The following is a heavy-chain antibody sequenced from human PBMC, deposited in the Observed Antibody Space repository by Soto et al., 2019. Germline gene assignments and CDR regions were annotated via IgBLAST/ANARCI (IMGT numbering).Heavy chain of an antibody. D-gene: IGHD2-2*01. Sequence: LRLSCAASGFTFSSYAMSWVRQAPGKGLEWVSAISGSGGSTYYADSVKGRFTISRDNSKNTLYLQMNSLRAEDTAVYYRAKGAHIVVVPAAIGPFDPWGQGTLVTVSS. CDR1: GFTFSSYA. V-gene: IGHV3-23*01. J-gene: IGHJ5*02. CDR3: AKGAHIVVVPAAIGPFDP. CDR2: ISGSGGST.